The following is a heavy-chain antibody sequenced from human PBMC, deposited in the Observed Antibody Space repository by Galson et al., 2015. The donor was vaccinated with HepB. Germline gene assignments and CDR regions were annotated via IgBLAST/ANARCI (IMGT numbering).Heavy chain of an antibody. Sequence: SLRLSCAASGFTLSSYSMNWVRLPPWKGLEWVSSISISSSYIYYADSEKGRFTISRDNAKNSLYLQMNSLRAEDTAVYYCARVGYCSGGSCYSNYYGMDVWGQGTTVTVSS. CDR1: GFTLSSYS. J-gene: IGHJ6*02. V-gene: IGHV3-21*01. D-gene: IGHD2-15*01. CDR2: ISISSSYI. CDR3: ARVGYCSGGSCYSNYYGMDV.